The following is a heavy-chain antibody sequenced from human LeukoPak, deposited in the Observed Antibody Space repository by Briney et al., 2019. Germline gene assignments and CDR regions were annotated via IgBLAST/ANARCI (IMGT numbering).Heavy chain of an antibody. V-gene: IGHV3-21*01. CDR1: GFTFSSYS. CDR2: ISSSSSYI. Sequence: GGSLRLSCAASGFTFSSYSMNWVRQAPGKGLEWVSSISSSSSYIYYADSVKGRFTISRDNAKNSLHLQMNSLRAEDTAVYYCARGDTAMARRAHWFDPWGQGTLVTVSS. CDR3: ARGDTAMARRAHWFDP. D-gene: IGHD5-18*01. J-gene: IGHJ5*02.